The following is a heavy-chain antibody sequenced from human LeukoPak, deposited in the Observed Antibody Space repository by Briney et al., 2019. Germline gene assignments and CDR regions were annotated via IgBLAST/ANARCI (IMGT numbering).Heavy chain of an antibody. D-gene: IGHD1-14*01. CDR2: ISGHGGNT. CDR3: ANQPSLSSITDY. CDR1: GFTFSSYA. Sequence: GGSLRLSCAASGFTFSSYAMNWVRQAPGKGLEWFSGISGHGGNTYYADSVRGRFTISRDNSKNTLYLQMNSLRAEDTAVYYCANQPSLSSITDYWGQGTLVTVSS. J-gene: IGHJ4*02. V-gene: IGHV3-23*01.